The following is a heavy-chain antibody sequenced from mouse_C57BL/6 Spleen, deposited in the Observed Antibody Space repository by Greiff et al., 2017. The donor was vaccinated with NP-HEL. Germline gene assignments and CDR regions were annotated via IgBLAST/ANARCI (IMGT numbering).Heavy chain of an antibody. Sequence: VQLKESGPELVKPGASVKISCKASGYSFTGYYMNWVKQSPEKSLEWIGEINPSTGGTTYNQKFKAKATLTVDKSSSTAYMQLKSLTSEDSAVYYCARTVRDYAMDYWGQGTSVTVSS. CDR3: ARTVRDYAMDY. V-gene: IGHV1-42*01. J-gene: IGHJ4*01. CDR2: INPSTGGT. D-gene: IGHD1-1*01. CDR1: GYSFTGYY.